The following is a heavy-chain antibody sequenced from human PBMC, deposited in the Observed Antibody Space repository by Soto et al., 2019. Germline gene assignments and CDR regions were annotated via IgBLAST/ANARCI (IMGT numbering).Heavy chain of an antibody. Sequence: EVQLLESGGGLVQPGESLRLSCAASGFTFSTYAMTWVRQAPGKGLEWVSGISYNGADRYYADSVRGRFTISRDNSKNTLYLQMNSLRAEDTALYSCAKRVAASGSGWDYWGQGTLVTVSS. CDR2: ISYNGADR. CDR3: AKRVAASGSGWDY. D-gene: IGHD6-13*01. J-gene: IGHJ4*02. CDR1: GFTFSTYA. V-gene: IGHV3-23*01.